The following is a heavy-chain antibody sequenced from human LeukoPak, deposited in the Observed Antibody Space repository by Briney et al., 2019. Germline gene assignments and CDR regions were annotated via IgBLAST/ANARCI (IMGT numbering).Heavy chain of an antibody. J-gene: IGHJ4*02. Sequence: PGGSLRLSCAASGFTFSSYGMHWVRQATAKGLEWVAVIWYDGSNKYYADSVKGRFTISRDNSKNTLYLQMNSLRAEDTAVYYCARDTGGYDYIGYYFDYWGQGTLVTVSS. CDR1: GFTFSSYG. V-gene: IGHV3-33*01. CDR2: IWYDGSNK. D-gene: IGHD5-12*01. CDR3: ARDTGGYDYIGYYFDY.